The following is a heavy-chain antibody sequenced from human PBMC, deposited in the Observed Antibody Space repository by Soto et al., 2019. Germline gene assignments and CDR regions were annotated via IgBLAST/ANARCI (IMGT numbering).Heavy chain of an antibody. Sequence: ASVNVSCKVSGYTLTELSMHWVRQAPGKGLEWMGGFDPEDGETIYAQKFQGRVTMTEDTSTDTAYMELSSLRSEDTAVYYCAILSIAARRSDDWGQGTMVTVA. CDR2: FDPEDGET. V-gene: IGHV1-24*01. CDR1: GYTLTELS. D-gene: IGHD6-6*01. J-gene: IGHJ4*02. CDR3: AILSIAARRSDD.